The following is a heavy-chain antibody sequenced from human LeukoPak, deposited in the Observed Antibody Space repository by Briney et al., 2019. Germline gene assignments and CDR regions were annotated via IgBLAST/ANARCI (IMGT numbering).Heavy chain of an antibody. D-gene: IGHD2-21*02. Sequence: SVKVSCKASGGTFSSYAISWVRQAPGQGLEWMGGIIPIFGTANYAQKFQGRVTITTDESTSTAHMELSSLRSEDTAVYYCARSELVVTAILQWGQGTLVTVSS. CDR1: GGTFSSYA. CDR3: ARSELVVTAILQ. J-gene: IGHJ4*02. V-gene: IGHV1-69*05. CDR2: IIPIFGTA.